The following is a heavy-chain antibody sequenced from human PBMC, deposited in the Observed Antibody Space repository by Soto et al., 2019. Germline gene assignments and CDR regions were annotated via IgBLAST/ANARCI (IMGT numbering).Heavy chain of an antibody. CDR2: IYHSGST. CDR3: ARTREDSGYAFDY. D-gene: IGHD5-12*01. Sequence: SEALSLTCAVSGGSISSGGYSWSWIRQPPGKGLEWIGYIYHSGSTYYNPSLKSRVTISVDTSKNQFSLKLSSVTAADTAVYYCARTREDSGYAFDYWGQGTLVTVSS. CDR1: GGSISSGGYS. J-gene: IGHJ4*02. V-gene: IGHV4-30-2*02.